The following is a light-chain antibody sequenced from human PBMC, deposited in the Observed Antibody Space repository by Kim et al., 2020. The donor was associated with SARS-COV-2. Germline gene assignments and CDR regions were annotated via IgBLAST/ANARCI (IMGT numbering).Light chain of an antibody. J-gene: IGLJ7*01. Sequence: QTATLTCTGSKNNVGNFGAAWLQQHQGHPPTLLSYTTNNRPSAISERFSASRSGNTASLTISGLQPDDEADYYCASWDSSLNAWVFGGGTQLTVL. CDR1: KNNVGNFG. CDR3: ASWDSSLNAWV. V-gene: IGLV10-54*04. CDR2: TTN.